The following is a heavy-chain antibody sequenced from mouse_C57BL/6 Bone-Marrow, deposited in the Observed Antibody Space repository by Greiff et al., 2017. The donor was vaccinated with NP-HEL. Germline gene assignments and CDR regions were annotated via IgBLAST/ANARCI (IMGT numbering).Heavy chain of an antibody. D-gene: IGHD1-1*01. CDR2: IYPVSGET. J-gene: IGHJ4*01. Sequence: QVHVKQSGAELARPGASVTLSCKASGYTFTDHIMNWVKKRPGQGLEWIGRIYPVSGETNYNQKFMGKATFTVDRSSSTVYMVLNSLTSEDPAVYYCGRDDGSSYSLSMDYWGQGTSVTVSS. V-gene: IGHV1-11*01. CDR3: GRDDGSSYSLSMDY. CDR1: GYTFTDHI.